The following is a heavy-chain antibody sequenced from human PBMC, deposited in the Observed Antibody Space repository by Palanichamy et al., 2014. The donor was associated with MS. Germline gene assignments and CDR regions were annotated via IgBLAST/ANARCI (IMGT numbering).Heavy chain of an antibody. J-gene: IGHJ4*02. Sequence: VQLVESGGGVVQPRRSLRLSCAASGFTFSSYAMHWVRQAPGKGLEWVAVISYDGSNKYYADSVKGRFTISRDNSKNTLYLQMNSLRAEDTAVYYCARGLGDAWYSSSSDGSDYWGQGTLVTVSS. CDR3: ARGLGDAWYSSSSDGSDY. V-gene: IGHV3-30*04. D-gene: IGHD6-6*01. CDR2: ISYDGSNK. CDR1: GFTFSSYA.